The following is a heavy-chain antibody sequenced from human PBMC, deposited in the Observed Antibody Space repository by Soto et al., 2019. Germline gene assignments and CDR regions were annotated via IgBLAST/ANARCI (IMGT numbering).Heavy chain of an antibody. D-gene: IGHD4-17*01. CDR2: IWYDGSNK. J-gene: IGHJ3*02. CDR3: ATRLRSEKRTDAFDI. V-gene: IGHV3-33*01. Sequence: PGGSLRLSCAASGFTFSSYGMHWVRQAPGKGLEWVAVIWYDGSNKYYADSVKGRFTISRDNSKNTLYLQMNSLRAEDTAVYYCATRLRSEKRTDAFDIWGQGTMVTVSS. CDR1: GFTFSSYG.